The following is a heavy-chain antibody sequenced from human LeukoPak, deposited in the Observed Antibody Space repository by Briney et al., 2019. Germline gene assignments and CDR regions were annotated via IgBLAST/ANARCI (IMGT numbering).Heavy chain of an antibody. J-gene: IGHJ6*02. CDR3: AIPPLSGTGSSRPLAEMDV. D-gene: IGHD3-10*01. CDR2: ISHTGSTM. CDR1: GFRFSSYS. V-gene: IGHV3-48*04. Sequence: GGSLRLSCAASGFRFSSYSMNWVRQAPGKGLEWVSYISHTGSTMSYADSVKGRFTISRDNARNSLHLQMNSLRAEDTAVYYCAIPPLSGTGSSRPLAEMDVWGQGTTVTVSS.